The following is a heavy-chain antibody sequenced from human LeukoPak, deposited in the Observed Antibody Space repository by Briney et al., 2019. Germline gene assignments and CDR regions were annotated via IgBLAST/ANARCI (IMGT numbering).Heavy chain of an antibody. J-gene: IGHJ6*03. CDR3: ARTGGYYYYYMDV. V-gene: IGHV1-8*03. Sequence: ASVKVSCKASGGAFSSYAINWVRQATGQGLEWMGWMNPNSGNTGYAQKFQGRVTITRNTSISTAYMELSSLRSEDTAVYYCARTGGYYYYYMDVWGKGTTVTVSS. CDR2: MNPNSGNT. CDR1: GGAFSSYA.